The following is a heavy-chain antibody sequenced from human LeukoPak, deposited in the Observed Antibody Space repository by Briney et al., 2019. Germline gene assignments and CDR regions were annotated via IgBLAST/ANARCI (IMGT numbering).Heavy chain of an antibody. V-gene: IGHV1-69*04. CDR2: IIPILGIA. D-gene: IGHD3-22*01. J-gene: IGHJ4*02. CDR1: GGTFSSYA. Sequence: ASVKVSCKAAGGTFSSYAISWVRQAPGQGLEWMGRIIPILGIANYAQKFQGRVTITADKSTSTAYMELSSLRSEDTAVYYCATKPHYYDSSGYYPEGYWGQGTLVPVPS. CDR3: ATKPHYYDSSGYYPEGY.